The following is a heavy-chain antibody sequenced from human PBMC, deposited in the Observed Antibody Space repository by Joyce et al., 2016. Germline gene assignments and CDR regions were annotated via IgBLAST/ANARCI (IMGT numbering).Heavy chain of an antibody. CDR3: ARGGISYYYAMDV. J-gene: IGHJ6*02. CDR2: ISGTSYYI. V-gene: IGHV3-21*01. CDR1: GSTFSSSG. Sequence: QLVESGGGVVKPGGSLGLSCEASGSTFSSSGMSWFRQAPGKGLEWVAAISGTSYYIFHAETGRGRFTVSRDNAKKTLYLQMNSLRAEDSAVFYCARGGISYYYAMDVWGQGTTVTVSS. D-gene: IGHD3-16*01.